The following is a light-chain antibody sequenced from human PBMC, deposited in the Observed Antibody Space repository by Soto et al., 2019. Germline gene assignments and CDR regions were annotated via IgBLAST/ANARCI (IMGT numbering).Light chain of an antibody. J-gene: IGKJ1*01. CDR1: QSVSSSY. Sequence: EIVLTQSPGTLSLSPGERATLSCRAIQSVSSSYLAWYQQKPGQAPRLLIYGASSRATGIPDRFSGSGSGTDCTLTISRLESEDFAVYYCQQYGSSPKTFGQGTKVEIK. CDR3: QQYGSSPKT. CDR2: GAS. V-gene: IGKV3-20*01.